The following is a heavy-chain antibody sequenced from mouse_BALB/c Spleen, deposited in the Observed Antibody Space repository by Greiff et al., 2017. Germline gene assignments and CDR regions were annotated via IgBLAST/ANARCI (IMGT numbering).Heavy chain of an antibody. D-gene: IGHD3-3*01. CDR1: GYTFTSYT. J-gene: IGHJ4*01. Sequence: QVQLQQSAAELARPGASVKMSCKASGYTFTSYTMHWVKQRPGQGLEWIGYINPSSGYTEYNQKFKDKTTLTADKSSSTAYMQLSSLTSEDSAVYFCARGGRAMDYWGQGTSVTVSS. CDR2: INPSSGYT. CDR3: ARGGRAMDY. V-gene: IGHV1-4*02.